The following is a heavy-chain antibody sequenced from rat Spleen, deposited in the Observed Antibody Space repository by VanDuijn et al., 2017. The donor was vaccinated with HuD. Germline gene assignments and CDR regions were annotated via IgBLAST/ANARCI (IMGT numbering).Heavy chain of an antibody. Sequence: EVQLVESDGGLVQPGRSLKLSCAASGFTFNNYGMAWVRQAPTKGLEWVATISYDGISTYYRDSVRGRFTISSDNAKTTLYLQMDSLRSEDTATYYCARQDTSGYSNWFAYWGQGTLVTVSS. CDR1: GFTFNNYG. D-gene: IGHD4-3*01. CDR2: ISYDGIST. V-gene: IGHV5-29*01. CDR3: ARQDTSGYSNWFAY. J-gene: IGHJ3*01.